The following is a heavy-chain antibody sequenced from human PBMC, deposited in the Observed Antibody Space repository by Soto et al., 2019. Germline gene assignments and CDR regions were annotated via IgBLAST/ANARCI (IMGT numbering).Heavy chain of an antibody. CDR3: ARNYYDSSGYGGSWDY. CDR1: GFTFSSYA. V-gene: IGHV3-30-3*01. D-gene: IGHD3-22*01. J-gene: IGHJ4*02. Sequence: QVQLVESGGGVVQSGRSLRLSCAASGFTFSSYAMHWVRQAPGKGLEWVAVISYDGSNKYYADSVKGRFTISRDNSKNTLYLQMNSLRAEDTAVYYCARNYYDSSGYGGSWDYWGQGTLVTVSS. CDR2: ISYDGSNK.